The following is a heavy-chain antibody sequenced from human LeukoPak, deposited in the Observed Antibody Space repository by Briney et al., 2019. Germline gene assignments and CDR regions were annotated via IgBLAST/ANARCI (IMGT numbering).Heavy chain of an antibody. V-gene: IGHV4-30-2*01. CDR2: IYHSGST. D-gene: IGHD5-24*01. Sequence: PSQTLSLTCAVSGGSISSGGYSWSWIRQPPGKGLEWIGYIYHSGSTYYNPSLKSRVTISVDRSKNQFSLKLSSVTAADTAVYYCARARDGYKSGAPTNWFDPWGQGTLVTVSS. J-gene: IGHJ5*02. CDR1: GGSISSGGYS. CDR3: ARARDGYKSGAPTNWFDP.